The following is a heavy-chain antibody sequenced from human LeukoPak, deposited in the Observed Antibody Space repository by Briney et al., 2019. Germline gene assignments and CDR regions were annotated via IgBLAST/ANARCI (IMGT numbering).Heavy chain of an antibody. CDR2: ISYDGSNK. V-gene: IGHV3-30*18. D-gene: IGHD6-19*01. CDR1: GFTFSSYG. Sequence: GGSLRLSCAASGFTFSSYGMHWVRQAPGKGLEWVAVISYDGSNKYYADSVKGRFTIYRDNSKNTLYLQINSLRAEDTAVYYCAKPKEDNGWSSFDYWGQGTLVTVSS. J-gene: IGHJ4*02. CDR3: AKPKEDNGWSSFDY.